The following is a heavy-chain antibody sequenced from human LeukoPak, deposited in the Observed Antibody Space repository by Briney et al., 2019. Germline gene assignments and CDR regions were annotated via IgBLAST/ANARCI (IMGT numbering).Heavy chain of an antibody. CDR3: AREAEVSAGFDY. Sequence: PSETLSLTCTVSGGSIISAGYYWSCIRQHPGKGLEWIGYIYYSGSTYYHPSLQSRVTISVDTSKNQFSLKLSSVTAADTAVYYCAREAEVSAGFDYWGQGTLVTVSS. J-gene: IGHJ4*02. D-gene: IGHD2-8*01. CDR1: GGSIISAGYY. V-gene: IGHV4-31*03. CDR2: IYYSGST.